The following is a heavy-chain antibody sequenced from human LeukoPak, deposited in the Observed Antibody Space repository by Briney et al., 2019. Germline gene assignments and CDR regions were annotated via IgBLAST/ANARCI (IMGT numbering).Heavy chain of an antibody. D-gene: IGHD5-12*01. CDR2: ISAYNGNT. CDR3: TRDTGYPNWFDP. V-gene: IGHV1-18*01. CDR1: GYTFSSHG. Sequence: GASVKVSCKASGYTFSSHGISWVRQAPGQGLEWVGWISAYNGNTDYAQRFQGRVTVTTDTSTSTACLHLRSLRSDDTAVYYCTRDTGYPNWFDPWGQGTLVTVSS. J-gene: IGHJ5*02.